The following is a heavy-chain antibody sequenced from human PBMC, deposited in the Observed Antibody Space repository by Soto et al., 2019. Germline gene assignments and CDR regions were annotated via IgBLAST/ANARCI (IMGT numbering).Heavy chain of an antibody. CDR2: IYHSGTT. Sequence: SETLSLTCAVSGGSIINNYWWAWIRQSPGKGLVWIGRIYHSGTTYYNPSLESRVTISVDTSESRIALQMSSITATYSAVYYCERTDNFGYYQYLGQGTLVTVSS. D-gene: IGHD3-3*01. CDR3: ERTDNFGYYQY. V-gene: IGHV4-38-2*01. CDR1: GGSIINNYW. J-gene: IGHJ4*02.